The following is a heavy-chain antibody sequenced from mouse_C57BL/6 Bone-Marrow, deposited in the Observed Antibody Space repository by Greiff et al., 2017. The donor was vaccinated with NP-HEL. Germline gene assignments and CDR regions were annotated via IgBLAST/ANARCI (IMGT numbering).Heavy chain of an antibody. V-gene: IGHV5-17*01. CDR2: ISSGSSTI. CDR1: GFTFSDYG. J-gene: IGHJ3*01. CDR3: ARLYYYGSSLN. Sequence: EVKLVESGGGLVKPGGSLKLSCAASGFTFSDYGMHWVRQAPEKGLEWVAYISSGSSTIYYADTVKGRFTISRDNAKNTLFLQMTSLRSEDTAMYYCARLYYYGSSLNWGQGTLVTVSA. D-gene: IGHD1-1*01.